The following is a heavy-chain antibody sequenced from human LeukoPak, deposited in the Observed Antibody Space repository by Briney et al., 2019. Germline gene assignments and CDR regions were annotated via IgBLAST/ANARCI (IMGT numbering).Heavy chain of an antibody. CDR3: AREGGPYRPLDY. D-gene: IGHD3-16*01. J-gene: IGHJ4*02. CDR1: GGSITQTNY. CDR2: VNLQGST. Sequence: SGTLSLTCDVSGGSITQTNYWTWVRPPPGKGLEWIGEVNLQGSTNYNPSLMGRVAISVDTSENHVSLQLTSVTAADTAVYYCAREGGPYRPLDYSGQGTLVTVS. V-gene: IGHV4-4*02.